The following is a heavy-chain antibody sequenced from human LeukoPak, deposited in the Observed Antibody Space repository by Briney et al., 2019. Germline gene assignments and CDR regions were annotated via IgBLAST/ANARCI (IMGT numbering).Heavy chain of an antibody. V-gene: IGHV3-66*02. CDR2: IYIGGST. Sequence: GGSLRLSCAASGFTVGSTYMSWVSQAPGKGLEWVSVIYIGGSTSYADSVKGRFTISRDNTKDTLYLQMNSLRAEDTAVYYCAREEITIFGEIANWGQGTLVTVSS. D-gene: IGHD3-3*01. CDR1: GFTVGSTY. CDR3: AREEITIFGEIAN. J-gene: IGHJ4*02.